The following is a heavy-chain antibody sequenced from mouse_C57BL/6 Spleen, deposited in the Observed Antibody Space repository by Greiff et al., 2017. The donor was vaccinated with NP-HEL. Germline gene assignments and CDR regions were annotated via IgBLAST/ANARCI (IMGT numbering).Heavy chain of an antibody. CDR3: EREDYSKSPFDY. CDR2: IDPSDSET. J-gene: IGHJ2*01. CDR1: GYTFTSYW. V-gene: IGHV1-52*01. Sequence: QVQLQQPGAELVRPGSSVKLSCKASGYTFTSYWMHWVKQRPIHGLEWIGNIDPSDSETHYNQKFKDKATLTVDKSSRTAYMQLSSLTSEDSAVYYCEREDYSKSPFDYWGQGTTLTVSS. D-gene: IGHD2-5*01.